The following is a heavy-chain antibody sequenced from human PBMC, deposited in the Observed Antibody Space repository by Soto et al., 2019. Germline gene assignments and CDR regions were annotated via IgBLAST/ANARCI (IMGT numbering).Heavy chain of an antibody. Sequence: GGSLRLSCAASGFTFSSYEMNWVRQAPGKGLEWVSYISSSGSTIYYADSVKGRFTISRDNAKNSLYLQMNSLRAEDTAVYYCARGETRIRSDDFDIWGQGTMVTVS. CDR2: ISSSGSTI. V-gene: IGHV3-48*03. J-gene: IGHJ3*02. CDR1: GFTFSSYE. CDR3: ARGETRIRSDDFDI. D-gene: IGHD1-7*01.